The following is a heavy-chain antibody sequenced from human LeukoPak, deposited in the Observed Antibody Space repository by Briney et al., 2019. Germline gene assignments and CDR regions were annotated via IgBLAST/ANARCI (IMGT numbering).Heavy chain of an antibody. J-gene: IGHJ4*02. V-gene: IGHV4-39*07. CDR3: ARGWNYDY. CDR1: GGSISSGDYY. CDR2: INHSGST. D-gene: IGHD1-7*01. Sequence: PSETLSLTCTVSGGSISSGDYYWSWIRQPPGKGLEWIGEINHSGSTSYNPSLKSRVTISVDTSKNQFSLKLSSVTAADTAVYYCARGWNYDYWGQGTLVTVSS.